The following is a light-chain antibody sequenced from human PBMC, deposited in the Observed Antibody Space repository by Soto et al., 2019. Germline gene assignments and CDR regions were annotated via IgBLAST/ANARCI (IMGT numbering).Light chain of an antibody. CDR2: EVS. Sequence: QSALTQPPSASGSPGQSVTISCTGTSSDLGGYNYVSWYQQHPGKAPKLMIYEVSKRPSGVPDRFSGSKSGNTASLTVSGLQTEDEADYYCSSNAGSNDLRVFGGGTKLNVL. V-gene: IGLV2-8*01. CDR3: SSNAGSNDLRV. J-gene: IGLJ3*02. CDR1: SSDLGGYNY.